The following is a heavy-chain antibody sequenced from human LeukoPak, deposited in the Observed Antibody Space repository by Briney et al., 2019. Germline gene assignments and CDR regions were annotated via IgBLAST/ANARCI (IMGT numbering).Heavy chain of an antibody. J-gene: IGHJ4*02. V-gene: IGHV3-30*04. CDR3: ARDYGFWFGELLYRFDY. CDR1: GFTFSSYA. D-gene: IGHD3-10*01. CDR2: ISYDGSNK. Sequence: QAGGSLRLSCAASGFTFSSYAMHWVRQAPGKGLEWVAVISYDGSNKYYADSVKGRFTISRDNSKNTLYLQMNSLRAEDTAVYYCARDYGFWFGELLYRFDYWGQGTLVTVSS.